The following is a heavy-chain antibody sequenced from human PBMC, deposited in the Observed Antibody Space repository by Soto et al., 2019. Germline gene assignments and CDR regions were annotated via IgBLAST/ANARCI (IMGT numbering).Heavy chain of an antibody. CDR3: TTARLLWFGELLYQTYGMDV. CDR2: IKSKTDGGTT. J-gene: IGHJ6*02. D-gene: IGHD3-10*01. V-gene: IGHV3-15*01. CDR1: GFTFSNAW. Sequence: PVGSLRLSCAASGFTFSNAWMSWVRQAPGKGLEWVGRIKSKTDGGTTDYAAPVKGRFTISRDDSKNTLYLQMNSLKTEDTAVYYCTTARLLWFGELLYQTYGMDVWGQGTTVTVSS.